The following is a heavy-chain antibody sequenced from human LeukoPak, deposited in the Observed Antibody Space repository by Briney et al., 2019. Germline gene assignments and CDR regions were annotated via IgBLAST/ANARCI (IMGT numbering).Heavy chain of an antibody. J-gene: IGHJ4*02. D-gene: IGHD6-13*01. V-gene: IGHV4-59*08. CDR3: VRHGGSWTFDN. CDR2: IDYSGSP. CDR1: CGSIASYY. Sequence: NTSETLSPTHTISCGSIASYYWTSTRQPPGEGLECIGYIDYSGSPIYHPSFKSRVTMSVDTSKTPFSRKLSSVTAATTPVFFCVRHGGSWTFDNWGQGTLVTVSS.